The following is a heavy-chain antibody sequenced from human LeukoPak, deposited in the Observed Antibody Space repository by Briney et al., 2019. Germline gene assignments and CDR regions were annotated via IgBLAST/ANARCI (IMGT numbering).Heavy chain of an antibody. V-gene: IGHV3-30*03. CDR1: GFTFSSYG. J-gene: IGHJ4*02. D-gene: IGHD4-17*01. CDR2: ISYDGSNK. Sequence: PGGSLRLSCAASGFTFSSYGMHWVGQAPGKGREGVAVISYDGSNKYYADSVKARFTISRDNAKNSLYLQMNSLRDEDTAVYYCARVNGDYDYWGQGTLVTVSS. CDR3: ARVNGDYDY.